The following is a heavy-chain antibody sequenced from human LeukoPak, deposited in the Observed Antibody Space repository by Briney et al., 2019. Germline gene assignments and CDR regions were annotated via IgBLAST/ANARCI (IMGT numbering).Heavy chain of an antibody. D-gene: IGHD3-3*01. V-gene: IGHV4-59*01. CDR2: IYYSGST. CDR3: ARAYDFWSGYSRIDP. J-gene: IGHJ5*02. Sequence: PSETLSLTCTVSGGPISSYYWSWIRQPPGKGLEWIGYIYYSGSTNYNPSLKSRVTISVDTSKNQFSLKLSSVTAADTAVYYCARAYDFWSGYSRIDPWGQGTLVTVSS. CDR1: GGPISSYY.